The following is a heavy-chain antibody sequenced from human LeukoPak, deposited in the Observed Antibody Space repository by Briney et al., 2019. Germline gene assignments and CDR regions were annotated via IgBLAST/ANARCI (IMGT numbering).Heavy chain of an antibody. V-gene: IGHV1-18*01. J-gene: IGHJ4*02. Sequence: ASVKVSCKASGYTFNIYGISWARQAPGQGLEWMGWISAYNGDTHYAQRFQGRVTLTIDTSTSTAYMELTNLRSDDTAIYYCARDPSNTSGWYIYFGYWGQGTLVTVSS. D-gene: IGHD6-19*01. CDR2: ISAYNGDT. CDR3: ARDPSNTSGWYIYFGY. CDR1: GYTFNIYG.